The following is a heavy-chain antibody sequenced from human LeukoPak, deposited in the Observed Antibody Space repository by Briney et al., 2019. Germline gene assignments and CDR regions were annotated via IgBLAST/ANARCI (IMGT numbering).Heavy chain of an antibody. CDR2: IYTSGST. D-gene: IGHD3-16*01. CDR3: ARDQFGIYIVDYYYMDV. V-gene: IGHV4-61*02. J-gene: IGHJ6*03. CDR1: GGSISSGSYY. Sequence: PSETLSLTCTVSGGSISSGSYYWSWIRQPAGKGLEWIGRIYTSGSTNYNPPLKSRVTISVDTSKNQFSLKLSSVTAADTAVYYCARDQFGIYIVDYYYMDVWGKGTTVTVSS.